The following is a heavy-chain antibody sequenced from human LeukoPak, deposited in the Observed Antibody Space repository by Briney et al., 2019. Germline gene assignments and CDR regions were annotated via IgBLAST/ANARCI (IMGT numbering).Heavy chain of an antibody. CDR2: ISAYNGNT. D-gene: IGHD3-10*01. CDR3: ASLDGYYYGSGSYRWFDP. J-gene: IGHJ5*02. CDR1: GYTFTSYG. V-gene: IGHV1-18*01. Sequence: ASVKVSCKASGYTFTSYGISWVRQAPGQGLEWMGCISAYNGNTNYAQKLQGRVTMTTDTSTGTAYMELRSLRSDDTAVYYCASLDGYYYGSGSYRWFDPWGQGTLVTVSS.